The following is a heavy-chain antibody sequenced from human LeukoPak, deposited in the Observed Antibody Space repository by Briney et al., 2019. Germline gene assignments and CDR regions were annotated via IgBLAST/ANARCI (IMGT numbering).Heavy chain of an antibody. V-gene: IGHV1-2*02. D-gene: IGHD2/OR15-2a*01. CDR2: INPKSGGT. CDR3: ARPLGSLKEYWWFDP. Sequence: GASLKVSWTASGYSFSDYYIHWLRQARGKGLEWMGWINPKSGGTNYAQNFQGRVTMTRDTSSTTVYMGLTRLRSDDTAVYYCARPLGSLKEYWWFDPWGQGTLVTVSS. J-gene: IGHJ5*02. CDR1: GYSFSDYY.